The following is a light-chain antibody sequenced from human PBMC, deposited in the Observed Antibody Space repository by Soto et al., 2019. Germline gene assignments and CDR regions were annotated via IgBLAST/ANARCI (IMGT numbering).Light chain of an antibody. CDR3: SSYAGSSIPVA. Sequence: QSVLTQPPSASGSPGQSVTISCTGASSDVGGYNFVSWYQHHPGKALRLMIYDVTQRPSGVPDRFSGSKSGNTASLTVSGLQVDDEAYYYCSSYAGSSIPVAFGGGTKLTVL. CDR1: SSDVGGYNF. J-gene: IGLJ2*01. V-gene: IGLV2-8*01. CDR2: DVT.